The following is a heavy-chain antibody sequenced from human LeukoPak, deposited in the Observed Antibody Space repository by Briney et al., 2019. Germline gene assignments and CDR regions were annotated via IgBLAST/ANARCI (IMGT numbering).Heavy chain of an antibody. J-gene: IGHJ4*02. D-gene: IGHD5-18*01. CDR1: GFTFSSYW. V-gene: IGHV3-7*01. CDR3: ARDTGGGYSCYDC. CDR2: IKQDGSEK. Sequence: GGSLRLSCAASGFTFSSYWMTWIRQAPGKGLEWVANIKQDGSEKYYVDSVKGRFTIFRDNAKNSLYLQMNSLRAEDTAVYYCARDTGGGYSCYDCWGQGTLVTVSS.